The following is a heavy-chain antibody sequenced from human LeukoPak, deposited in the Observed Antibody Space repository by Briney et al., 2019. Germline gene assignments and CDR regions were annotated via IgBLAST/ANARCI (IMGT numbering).Heavy chain of an antibody. CDR1: GYTFTSYD. CDR3: AVLDCSSTSCPNWYFDL. V-gene: IGHV1-8*01. Sequence: ASVKVSCKASGYTFTSYDINWVRQATGQGLEWMGWMNPNSGNTGYAQKFQGRVTMTRNTSISTAYMELSSLRSEDTAVYYCAVLDCSSTSCPNWYFDLWGRGTLVTVSS. D-gene: IGHD2-2*01. J-gene: IGHJ2*01. CDR2: MNPNSGNT.